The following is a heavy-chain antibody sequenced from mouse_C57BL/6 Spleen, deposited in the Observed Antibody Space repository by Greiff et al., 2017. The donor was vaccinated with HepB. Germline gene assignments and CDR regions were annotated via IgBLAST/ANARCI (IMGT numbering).Heavy chain of an antibody. J-gene: IGHJ2*01. Sequence: VQLQQPGAELVMPGASVKLSCKASGYTFTSYWMHWVKQRPGQGLEWIGEIDPSDSYTNYNQKFKGKSTLTVDKSSSTAYMQLSSLTSEDSAVYYCARVGAGTFDYWGQGTTLTVSS. CDR2: IDPSDSYT. CDR1: GYTFTSYW. CDR3: ARVGAGTFDY. V-gene: IGHV1-69*01. D-gene: IGHD4-1*01.